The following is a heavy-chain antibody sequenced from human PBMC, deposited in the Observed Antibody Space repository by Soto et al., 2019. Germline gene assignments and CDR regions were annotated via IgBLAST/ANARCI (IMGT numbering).Heavy chain of an antibody. CDR3: ARVLGVGRDWFDP. Sequence: SETLSLTCTVSGGTISSYYWSWIRQPPGKGLEWIGYIYYSGSTNYNPSLKSRVTISVDTSKNQFSLKLSSVTAADTAVYYCARVLGVGRDWFDPWGQGTLVTVSS. V-gene: IGHV4-59*01. CDR1: GGTISSYY. D-gene: IGHD3-16*01. J-gene: IGHJ5*02. CDR2: IYYSGST.